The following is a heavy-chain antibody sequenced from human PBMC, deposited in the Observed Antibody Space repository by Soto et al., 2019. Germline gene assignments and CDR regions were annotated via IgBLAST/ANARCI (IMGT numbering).Heavy chain of an antibody. CDR3: ARWEYQYGIGGNPTPSYFDF. D-gene: IGHD3-10*01. Sequence: QVQLVQSGAEVKNPRSSVKVSCQASGDTFSNYAISWVRQAPGQGLEWMGGIIPMFSIRNDAEKFLGRVTISADESARTAYMELSSLRPDDTAIYFCARWEYQYGIGGNPTPSYFDFWGQGPLVTVSS. CDR1: GDTFSNYA. V-gene: IGHV1-69*01. J-gene: IGHJ4*02. CDR2: IIPMFSIR.